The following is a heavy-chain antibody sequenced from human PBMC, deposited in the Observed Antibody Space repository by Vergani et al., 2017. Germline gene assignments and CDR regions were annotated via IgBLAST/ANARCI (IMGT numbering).Heavy chain of an antibody. Sequence: QVQLVQSGAEVKKPGASVKVSCKASGYTFTGYYMQWVRQAPGQGLEWMGWINPNSGGTKYAQKFLGRVTMTRDTSISTAYMELSRLRSDDTAVYYCARYQSMVLCSSTSCFEGWFDPWGQGTLVTVSS. V-gene: IGHV1-2*02. D-gene: IGHD2-2*01. CDR3: ARYQSMVLCSSTSCFEGWFDP. J-gene: IGHJ5*02. CDR1: GYTFTGYY. CDR2: INPNSGGT.